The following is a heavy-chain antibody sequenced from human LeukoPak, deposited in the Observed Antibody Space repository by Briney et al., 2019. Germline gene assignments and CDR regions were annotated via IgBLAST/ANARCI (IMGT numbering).Heavy chain of an antibody. CDR2: IYTSGST. CDR1: GGSISSYY. Sequence: SETLSLTCTVSGGSISSYYWSWIRQPAGKGLEWIGRIYTSGSTNYNPSLKSRVTISVDTSKNQFSLKLSSVTAADTAVYYCARGGLVAATPYYFDYWGQGTLVTVSS. CDR3: ARGGLVAATPYYFDY. V-gene: IGHV4-4*07. J-gene: IGHJ4*02. D-gene: IGHD2-15*01.